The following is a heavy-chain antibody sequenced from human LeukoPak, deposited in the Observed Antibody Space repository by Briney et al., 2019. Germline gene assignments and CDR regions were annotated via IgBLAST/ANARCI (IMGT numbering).Heavy chain of an antibody. D-gene: IGHD6-13*01. CDR1: GFTFSSYG. J-gene: IGHJ4*02. Sequence: PGGSLRLSCAASGFTFSSYGMHWVRQAPGKGLEWVAVIWYDGSNKYYADSVKGRFTISRDNSKNTLYLQMNSLRAEDTAVYYCASMGSIAAAGTGYWGQGTLVTVSS. CDR2: IWYDGSNK. CDR3: ASMGSIAAAGTGY. V-gene: IGHV3-33*08.